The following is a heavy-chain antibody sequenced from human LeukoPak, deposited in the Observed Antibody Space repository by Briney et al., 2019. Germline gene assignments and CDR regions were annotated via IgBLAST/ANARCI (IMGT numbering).Heavy chain of an antibody. CDR2: IYYSGST. D-gene: IGHD3-3*01. CDR3: ARELWSGYPIFDY. Sequence: SETLSLTCTVSGGSISSYYWSWIRQPPGKGLEWIGYIYYSGSTNYNPSLKSRVTISVDTSKNQFSLKLSSVTAADTVVYFCARELWSGYPIFDYWGQGTLVTVSS. V-gene: IGHV4-59*12. CDR1: GGSISSYY. J-gene: IGHJ4*02.